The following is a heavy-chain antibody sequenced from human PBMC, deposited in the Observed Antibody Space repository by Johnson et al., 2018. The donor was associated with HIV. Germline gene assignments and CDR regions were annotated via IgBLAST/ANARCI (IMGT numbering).Heavy chain of an antibody. CDR3: ARRYSGSYGAFDI. CDR2: IKQDGSEQ. J-gene: IGHJ3*02. Sequence: VQLVESGGGLVQPGGSLRLSCAASGFTVSSNYMSWVRQAPGKGLEWVANIKQDGSEQYYVDSVKGRFTISRDNAKNSLYLQMNSLRAEDTAVYYCARRYSGSYGAFDIWGQGTMVTVSS. CDR1: GFTVSSNY. D-gene: IGHD1-26*01. V-gene: IGHV3-7*05.